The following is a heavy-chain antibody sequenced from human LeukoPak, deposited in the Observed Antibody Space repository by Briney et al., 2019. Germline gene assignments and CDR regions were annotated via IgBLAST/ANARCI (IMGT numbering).Heavy chain of an antibody. CDR3: ARSRNSLTSGYDYDY. CDR1: GFAFSSYS. Sequence: GGSLRLSCAASGFAFSSYSMNWVRQAPGKGLEWVSYISSSSSTIYYADSVKGRFTISRDNAKNSLYLQMNSLGAEDTAVYYCARSRNSLTSGYDYDYWGQGTLVTVSS. J-gene: IGHJ4*02. V-gene: IGHV3-48*04. CDR2: ISSSSSTI. D-gene: IGHD5-12*01.